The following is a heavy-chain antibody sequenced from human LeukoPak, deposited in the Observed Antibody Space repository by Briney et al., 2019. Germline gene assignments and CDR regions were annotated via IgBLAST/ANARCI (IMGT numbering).Heavy chain of an antibody. D-gene: IGHD6-6*01. J-gene: IGHJ6*02. CDR1: GFTFSSYT. Sequence: GGSLRLSCAASGFTFSSYTMNWVRQAPGKGPEWVSCISKGSDYTYYADSVKGRFTISRDNAKNSVDLQMNSLRAEDTALYYCAREEDSSAIRSSDGMDVWGQGTTVTVPS. V-gene: IGHV3-21*01. CDR2: ISKGSDYT. CDR3: AREEDSSAIRSSDGMDV.